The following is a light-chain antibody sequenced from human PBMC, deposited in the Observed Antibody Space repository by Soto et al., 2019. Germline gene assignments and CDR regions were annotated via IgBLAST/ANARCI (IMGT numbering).Light chain of an antibody. J-gene: IGKJ1*01. CDR3: QQSYSTPRT. CDR1: QHISTY. Sequence: DIPMTQSSSCLSASVRQRVTTTWRAGQHISTYLNRYQQKQGKAHKLLIYAASSLQSGVPSTFSGSGSGTDFNLTISSLQTEDFATYYCQQSYSTPRTLGQGTKVDIK. CDR2: AAS. V-gene: IGKV1-39*01.